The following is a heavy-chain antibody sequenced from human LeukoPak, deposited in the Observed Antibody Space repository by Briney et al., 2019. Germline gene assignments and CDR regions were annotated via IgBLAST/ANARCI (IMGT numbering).Heavy chain of an antibody. J-gene: IGHJ4*02. CDR3: ARHSGSYAFDY. Sequence: GASVKVSCKTSGYRFTSYGISWVRPAPGQGVEWMGWVSTYNDKKDYTQKFQGRVIMTTDTSTTTAYMELGSLRSDDTAVYYCARHSGSYAFDYWGQGTLVTVSS. CDR2: VSTYNDKK. CDR1: GYRFTSYG. D-gene: IGHD1-26*01. V-gene: IGHV1-18*01.